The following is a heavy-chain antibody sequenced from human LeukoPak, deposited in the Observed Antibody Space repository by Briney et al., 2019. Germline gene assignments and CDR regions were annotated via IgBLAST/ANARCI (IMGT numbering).Heavy chain of an antibody. CDR3: ARRGITYSSSFFAY. J-gene: IGHJ4*02. CDR1: GDSIGGSNYY. D-gene: IGHD6-13*01. CDR2: VFYSGNT. Sequence: KTSETLSLTCTVSGDSIGGSNYYWAWIRQSPGKGLEWIGSVFYSGNTYYNPSLKSRVTISVDTSKNPFSLNLYSVTAADTATYYCARRGITYSSSFFAYWGQGTLVTVSS. V-gene: IGHV4-39*01.